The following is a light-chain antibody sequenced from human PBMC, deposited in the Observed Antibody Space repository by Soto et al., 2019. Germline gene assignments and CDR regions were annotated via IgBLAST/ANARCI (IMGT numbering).Light chain of an antibody. Sequence: QSALTQPASVSGSPGQSIIISCTGTSSDVGGYNYVSWYQQHPGKAPNLIIYGVVNRPSGISDRFSASKSGNTASLTISGLRPEDEADYYCSSFTSYNTVVFGGGTQLTVL. CDR2: GVV. CDR1: SSDVGGYNY. J-gene: IGLJ2*01. CDR3: SSFTSYNTVV. V-gene: IGLV2-14*01.